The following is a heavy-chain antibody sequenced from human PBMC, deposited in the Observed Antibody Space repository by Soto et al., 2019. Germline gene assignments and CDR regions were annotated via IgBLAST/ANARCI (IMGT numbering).Heavy chain of an antibody. J-gene: IGHJ4*02. CDR1: GFTFSSYA. CDR3: AKYQTVWFGEPTIDY. D-gene: IGHD3-10*01. V-gene: IGHV3-23*01. Sequence: EVQLLESGGGLVQPGGSLGLSCAASGFTFSSYAMSWVRQAPGKGLEWVSAISGSGGSTYYADSVKGRFTIPRDNSKNTLYLQMNSLRAEDTAVYYCAKYQTVWFGEPTIDYWGQGPLVTVSS. CDR2: ISGSGGST.